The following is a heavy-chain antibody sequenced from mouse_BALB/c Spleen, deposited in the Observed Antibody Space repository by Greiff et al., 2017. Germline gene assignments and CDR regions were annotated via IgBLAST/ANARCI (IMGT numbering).Heavy chain of an antibody. D-gene: IGHD2-2*01. Sequence: VQLQQSGAELVKPGASIKLSCTASGFNIKDTYMHWVKQRPEQGLECIGRIDPANGNTKYDPKFQGKATITADTSSNTAYLQLRSLTYEDTAVYYCPYGYDDYAMDYWGQGTSVTVSS. CDR3: PYGYDDYAMDY. CDR1: GFNIKDTY. J-gene: IGHJ4*01. CDR2: IDPANGNT. V-gene: IGHV14-3*02.